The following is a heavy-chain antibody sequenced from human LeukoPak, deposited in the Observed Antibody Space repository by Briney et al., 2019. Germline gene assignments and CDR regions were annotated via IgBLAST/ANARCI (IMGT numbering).Heavy chain of an antibody. D-gene: IGHD1-7*01. J-gene: IGHJ4*02. CDR2: ISYDGSNK. CDR1: GFTFSSYG. CDR3: AEDELELRGNYFDY. Sequence: PGRSLRLSCAASGFTFSSYGMHWVRQAPGKGLEWVAVISYDGSNKYYADSVKGRFTISRDNSKNTLYLQMNSLRAEDTAVYYCAEDELELRGNYFDYWGQGTLVTVSS. V-gene: IGHV3-30*18.